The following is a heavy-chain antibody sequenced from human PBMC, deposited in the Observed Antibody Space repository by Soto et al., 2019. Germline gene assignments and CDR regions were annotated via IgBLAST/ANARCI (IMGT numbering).Heavy chain of an antibody. CDR1: CGSIGSGGFP. CDR3: ARSYCGGDCYSDYDAIGI. CDR2: IHHGGNT. V-gene: IGHV4-30-2*01. J-gene: IGHJ3*02. Sequence: SETLSHTCSVSCGSIGSGGFPCIWIRKPPGKGLEWIGYIHHGGNTYYNPSLKSRVTISVDRSKNQFSLKLNSVTAADTAVYYCARSYCGGDCYSDYDAIGIWGQGTLVTVSS. D-gene: IGHD2-21*02.